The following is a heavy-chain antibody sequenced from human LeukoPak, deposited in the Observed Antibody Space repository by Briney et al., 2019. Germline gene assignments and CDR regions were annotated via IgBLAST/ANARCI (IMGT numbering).Heavy chain of an antibody. CDR2: ISYDGSNK. CDR1: GFTFSSYG. J-gene: IGHJ4*02. V-gene: IGHV3-30*18. CDR3: AKDFRWGYDFWSGYYSIDY. D-gene: IGHD3-3*01. Sequence: GGSLRLSCAASGFTFSSYGMHWVRQAPGKGLEWVAVISYDGSNKYYADSVKGRFTISRDNPKNTLYLQMNSLRAEDTAVYYCAKDFRWGYDFWSGYYSIDYWGQGTLVTVSS.